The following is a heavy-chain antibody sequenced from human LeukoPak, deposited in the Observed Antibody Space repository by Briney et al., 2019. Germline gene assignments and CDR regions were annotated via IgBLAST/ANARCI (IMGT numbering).Heavy chain of an antibody. V-gene: IGHV3-23*01. CDR2: ISGRGGVT. D-gene: IGHD6-19*01. Sequence: GGSLRLSCAASGFTFSSYAMSWVRQAPGKGLEWVSAISGRGGVTYYADSVKGRFTISRDNSKNTLYLQMNSLRAEDTAVYYCAKDTVSAVAVPYWGQGTLVTVSS. CDR3: AKDTVSAVAVPY. CDR1: GFTFSSYA. J-gene: IGHJ4*02.